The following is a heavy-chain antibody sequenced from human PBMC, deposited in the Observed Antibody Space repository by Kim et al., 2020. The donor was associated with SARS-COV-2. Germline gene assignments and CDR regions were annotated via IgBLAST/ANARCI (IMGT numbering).Heavy chain of an antibody. Sequence: SETLSLTCTVSGGSISSYYWSWIRQPPGKGLEWIGYIYYSGSTNYNPSLKSRVTISVDTSKNQFSLKLSSVTAADTAVYYCARHYDILTGYYFFAFDIWGQGTMVTVSS. CDR2: IYYSGST. CDR3: ARHYDILTGYYFFAFDI. V-gene: IGHV4-59*01. J-gene: IGHJ3*02. CDR1: GGSISSYY. D-gene: IGHD3-9*01.